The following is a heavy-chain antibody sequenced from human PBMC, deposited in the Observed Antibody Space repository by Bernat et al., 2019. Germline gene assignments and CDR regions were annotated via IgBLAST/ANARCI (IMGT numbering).Heavy chain of an antibody. V-gene: IGHV3-33*01. CDR1: GFTFSSYG. Sequence: QVQLVESGGGVVQPGRSLRLSCAASGFTFSSYGMHWVRQAPGKGLEWVAVIWYDGSNKYYADSVKGRFTISRDNSKNTLYLQMNSLRAEDTAVYYCAREGGGGSWYDYWGQGTLVTVSS. D-gene: IGHD6-13*01. CDR3: AREGGGGSWYDY. J-gene: IGHJ4*02. CDR2: IWYDGSNK.